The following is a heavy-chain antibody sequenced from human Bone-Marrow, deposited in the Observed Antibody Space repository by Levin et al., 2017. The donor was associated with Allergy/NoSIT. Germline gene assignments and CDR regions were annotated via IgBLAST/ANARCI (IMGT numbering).Heavy chain of an antibody. CDR3: AGYDTSAYHSPFDY. J-gene: IGHJ4*02. Sequence: GGSLRLSCAASGFIFSNYAMNWVRQAPGKGLEWVSQISGSGGNTHYADSVKGRFTFSRDNSKNTLYLQMNSLRAEDTAVYYCAGYDTSAYHSPFDYWVQGTLVTVSS. D-gene: IGHD3-22*01. CDR1: GFIFSNYA. CDR2: ISGSGGNT. V-gene: IGHV3-23*01.